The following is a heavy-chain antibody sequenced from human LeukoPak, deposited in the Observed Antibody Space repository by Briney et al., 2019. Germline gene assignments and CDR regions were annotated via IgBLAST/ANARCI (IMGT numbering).Heavy chain of an antibody. Sequence: GSLRLSCAASGFTFSSYAMSWVRQAPGKGLEWVSAISGSGGSTYYADSVKGRFTISRDNSKNTLYLQVSSLRAEDTAVYYCAKDQNDYGDYWGQGTLVTVSS. D-gene: IGHD2/OR15-2a*01. J-gene: IGHJ4*02. V-gene: IGHV3-23*01. CDR3: AKDQNDYGDY. CDR2: ISGSGGST. CDR1: GFTFSSYA.